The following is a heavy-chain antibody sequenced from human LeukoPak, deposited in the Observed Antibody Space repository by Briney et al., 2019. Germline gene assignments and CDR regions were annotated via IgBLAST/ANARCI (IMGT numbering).Heavy chain of an antibody. Sequence: GGSLRLSCAASGFTFSSYWMSWVRQAPGKGLEWVANIKQDGSEKYYVDSVKGRFTISRDNAKNSLYLQMNSLRAEDTAVYYCAMIPVRGVTPQDYWGQGTLVTVSS. J-gene: IGHJ4*02. CDR2: IKQDGSEK. CDR3: AMIPVRGVTPQDY. D-gene: IGHD3-10*01. CDR1: GFTFSSYW. V-gene: IGHV3-7*01.